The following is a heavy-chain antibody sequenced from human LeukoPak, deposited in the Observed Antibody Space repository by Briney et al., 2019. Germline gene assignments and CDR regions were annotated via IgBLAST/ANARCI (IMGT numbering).Heavy chain of an antibody. CDR2: IYYSGST. V-gene: IGHV4-30-4*08. J-gene: IGHJ5*02. CDR1: GGSISSSSYY. Sequence: SETLSLTCTVSGGSISSSSYYWSWIRQPPGKGLEWIGHIYYSGSTYYNPSLKSRVTISVDTSKNQFSLKLSSVTAADTAVYYCARDCPYISRDGWFDPWGQGTLVTVSS. CDR3: ARDCPYISRDGWFDP. D-gene: IGHD3-9*01.